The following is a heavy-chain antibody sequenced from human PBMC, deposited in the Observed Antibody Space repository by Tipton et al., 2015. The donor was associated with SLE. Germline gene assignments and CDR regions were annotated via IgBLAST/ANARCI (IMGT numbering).Heavy chain of an antibody. CDR3: ARDGVGATGMDY. CDR2: IYYSGST. D-gene: IGHD1-26*01. Sequence: LRLSCTVSGGSISSSGYYWGWIRQPPGKGLEWIGYIYYSGSTNYNPSLKSRVTISVDTSKNQFSLKLSSVTAADTAVYYCARDGVGATGMDYWGQGTLVTVSS. J-gene: IGHJ4*02. V-gene: IGHV4-61*08. CDR1: GGSISSSGYY.